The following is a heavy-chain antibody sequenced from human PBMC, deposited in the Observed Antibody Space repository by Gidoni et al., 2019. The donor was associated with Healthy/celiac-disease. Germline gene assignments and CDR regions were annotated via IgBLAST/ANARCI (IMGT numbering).Heavy chain of an antibody. CDR3: ARGDYDSSGYYYAYDY. D-gene: IGHD3-22*01. CDR1: GGSISSSSYY. CDR2: IYYSGST. Sequence: QLQLQESGPGLVKPSETLTLTCTASGGSISSSSYYWGGSRQPPGKGLEWIGSIYYSGSTYYNPSLKRRVTISVDTSKNQFSLKLSSVTAADTAVYYCARGDYDSSGYYYAYDYWGQGTLVTVSS. V-gene: IGHV4-39*07. J-gene: IGHJ4*02.